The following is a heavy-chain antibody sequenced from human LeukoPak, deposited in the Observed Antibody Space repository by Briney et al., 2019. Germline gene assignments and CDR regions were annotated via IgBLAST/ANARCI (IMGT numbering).Heavy chain of an antibody. Sequence: PSETLSLTCTVSRGSFGSFYWSWVRQPPGKGLEWIGSIYHTGATNYNPSLKTRLTISVHLSKNQFFLKLNSVTAADTALYYCARHDRGTVMVLDAFDLWGQGTMVTVSS. D-gene: IGHD5-18*01. CDR2: IYHTGAT. CDR3: ARHDRGTVMVLDAFDL. J-gene: IGHJ3*01. CDR1: RGSFGSFY. V-gene: IGHV4-59*08.